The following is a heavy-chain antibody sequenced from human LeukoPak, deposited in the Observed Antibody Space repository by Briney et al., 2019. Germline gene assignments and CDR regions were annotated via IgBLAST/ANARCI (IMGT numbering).Heavy chain of an antibody. CDR2: ISTYNGNT. Sequence: ASVKVSCKASGYTFTSYGISWVRQAPGQGLEWMGWISTYNGNTNYAQKLQGRVTMTTDTSTSIAYMELRSLRSDDTAVYYCARERRPYYDVLTGYSHDAFDIWGQGTMVTVSS. J-gene: IGHJ3*02. D-gene: IGHD3-9*01. CDR3: ARERRPYYDVLTGYSHDAFDI. V-gene: IGHV1-18*01. CDR1: GYTFTSYG.